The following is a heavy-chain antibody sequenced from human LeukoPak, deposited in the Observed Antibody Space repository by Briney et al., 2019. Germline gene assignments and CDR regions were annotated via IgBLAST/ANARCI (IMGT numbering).Heavy chain of an antibody. V-gene: IGHV4-4*07. CDR3: ARQYYDSSGYYREWFDP. D-gene: IGHD3-22*01. Sequence: SETLSLTCTVSGGSISSYYWSWIRQPAGKGLEWIGRIYTSGSTNYNPSLKSRVTMSVDTSKNQFSLKLSSVTAADTAVYYCARQYYDSSGYYREWFDPWGQGTLVTVSS. CDR1: GGSISSYY. J-gene: IGHJ5*02. CDR2: IYTSGST.